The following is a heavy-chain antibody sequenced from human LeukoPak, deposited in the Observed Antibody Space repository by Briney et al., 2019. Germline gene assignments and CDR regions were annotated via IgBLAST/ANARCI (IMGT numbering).Heavy chain of an antibody. CDR3: ATLGEYYDTSGYYYN. V-gene: IGHV4-34*01. Sequence: TPSETLSLTCAVYGGSFSGFYWSWIRQPPGKGLEWIGEINHSGSTYYNPSLKSRVTISADTSKNQFSLKLTSVTAADTAVCYCATLGEYYDTSGYYYNWGQGTLVTVSS. D-gene: IGHD3-22*01. J-gene: IGHJ4*02. CDR2: INHSGST. CDR1: GGSFSGFY.